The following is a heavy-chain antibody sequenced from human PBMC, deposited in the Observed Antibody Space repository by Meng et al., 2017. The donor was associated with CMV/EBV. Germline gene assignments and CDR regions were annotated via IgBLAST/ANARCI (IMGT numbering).Heavy chain of an antibody. D-gene: IGHD1-26*01. Sequence: RNASGYTFTSYYRLWVRQAPGQGLKWMGIINPSGGSTSYAQKFQGRVTMTRDTSTSTVYMELSSLRSEDTAVYYCARGDKRSYWGYWGQGTLVTVSS. J-gene: IGHJ4*02. CDR2: INPSGGST. CDR1: GYTFTSYY. V-gene: IGHV1-46*01. CDR3: ARGDKRSYWGY.